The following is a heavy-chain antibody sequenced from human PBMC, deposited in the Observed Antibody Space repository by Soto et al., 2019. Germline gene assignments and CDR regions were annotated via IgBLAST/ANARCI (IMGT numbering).Heavy chain of an antibody. D-gene: IGHD2-15*01. CDR1: GYPFTGYY. CDR3: ARDNCSGGSCYSDARMDV. J-gene: IGHJ6*01. V-gene: IGHV1-2*04. CDR2: INTSSGGT. Sequence: GSVKVCFKASGYPFTGYYMHWVRQAPGQGLEWTGRINTSSGGTRYTQKFQGWVTMTRDTSISTAYMDVSRLISDDTAVYYCARDNCSGGSCYSDARMDVWGQGTTVTVSS.